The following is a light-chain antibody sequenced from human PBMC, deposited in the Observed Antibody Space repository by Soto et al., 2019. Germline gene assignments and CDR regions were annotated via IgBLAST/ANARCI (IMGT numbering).Light chain of an antibody. Sequence: DIQMTQSPTSLSASVGDRVTITCRASQSISSYLNWYQQKPGKAPKLLIDAVSNLQSGVPSRFSGSRSGTDFTLTIRSLQREDFATYSCQQSYSTPYTFGQGTKLETK. CDR1: QSISSY. CDR3: QQSYSTPYT. J-gene: IGKJ2*01. CDR2: AVS. V-gene: IGKV1-39*01.